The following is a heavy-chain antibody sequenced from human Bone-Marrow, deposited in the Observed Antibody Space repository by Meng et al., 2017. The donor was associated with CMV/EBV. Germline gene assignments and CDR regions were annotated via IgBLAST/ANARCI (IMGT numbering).Heavy chain of an antibody. V-gene: IGHV4-39*01. CDR2: IYYSGST. Sequence: SETLSLTCSLSGGFLSSYSHYWGWIRQPPGKGLEWIGSIYYSGSTYYNPSLKSRVTISVDTSKNQFSLKLSSVTAADTAAYYCARRVGATTIDYWGQGTLVTVSS. J-gene: IGHJ4*02. CDR3: ARRVGATTIDY. D-gene: IGHD1-26*01. CDR1: GGFLSSYSHY.